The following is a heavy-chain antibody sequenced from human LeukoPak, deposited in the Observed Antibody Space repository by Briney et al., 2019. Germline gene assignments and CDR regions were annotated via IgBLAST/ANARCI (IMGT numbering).Heavy chain of an antibody. J-gene: IGHJ4*02. CDR3: ARREAVID. CDR2: IYYSGST. V-gene: IGHV4-39*01. D-gene: IGHD3-22*01. Sequence: SETLSLTCTVSGGSISSSSYYCGWIRQPPGKGLEWIGSIYYSGSTYYNPSLKSRVTISVDTSKNQFSLKLSSVTAADTAVYYCARREAVIDWGQGTLVTVSS. CDR1: GGSISSSSYY.